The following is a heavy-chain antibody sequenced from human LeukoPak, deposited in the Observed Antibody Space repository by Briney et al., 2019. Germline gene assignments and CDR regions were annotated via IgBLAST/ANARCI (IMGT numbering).Heavy chain of an antibody. V-gene: IGHV3-30-3*01. J-gene: IGHJ6*02. Sequence: GGSLRLSCAASGFTFSSYAMHWVRQAPGKGLEWVAVISYDGSNKYYADSVKGRFTISRDNSKNTLYLQMNSLRAEDTAVYYCARSPGSGPSYYHGMDVWGQGTTVTVSS. CDR1: GFTFSSYA. CDR3: ARSPGSGPSYYHGMDV. CDR2: ISYDGSNK. D-gene: IGHD3-10*01.